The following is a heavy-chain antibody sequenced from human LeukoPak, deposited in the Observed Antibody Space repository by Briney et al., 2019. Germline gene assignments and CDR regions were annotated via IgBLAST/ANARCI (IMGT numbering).Heavy chain of an antibody. CDR3: ARDLDRYYDSSGYYPPDY. CDR2: ISYDGSNK. CDR1: GFTFSIYS. J-gene: IGHJ4*02. Sequence: GGSLRLSCAASGFTFSIYSMHWVRQAPGKGLEWVAVISYDGSNKDYVDSVKGRFTISRDNSKNTLYLQMNSLRVEDTAVYYCARDLDRYYDSSGYYPPDYWGQGTLVTVSS. D-gene: IGHD3-22*01. V-gene: IGHV3-30*03.